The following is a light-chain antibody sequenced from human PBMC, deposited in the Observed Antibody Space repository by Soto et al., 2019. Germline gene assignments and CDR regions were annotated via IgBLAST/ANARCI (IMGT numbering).Light chain of an antibody. CDR2: DAS. CDR1: QSVTSSQ. CDR3: QQYGSSPLT. Sequence: EGVLSQSASTLSLSPGERASLSCGASQSVTSSQLAWYQQKPGLAPRLLIYDASTRATGIPDRFSGSGSGAVLALTLSRLEPEDFAVYHCQQYGSSPLTFGQGTRLEIK. J-gene: IGKJ5*01. V-gene: IGKV3D-20*01.